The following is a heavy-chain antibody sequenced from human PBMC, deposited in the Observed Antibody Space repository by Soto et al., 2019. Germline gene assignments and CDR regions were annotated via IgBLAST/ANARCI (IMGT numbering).Heavy chain of an antibody. CDR1: GFTFSSYS. V-gene: IGHV3-48*01. J-gene: IGHJ6*04. D-gene: IGHD6-6*01. Sequence: GGSLRLSCAASGFTFSSYSMNWVRQAPGKGLEWVSYISSSSSTIYYADSVKGRFTISRDNAKNSLYLQMNSLRAEDTAVYYCAREGSIAARPWLDVWGKGTTVTVSS. CDR3: AREGSIAARPWLDV. CDR2: ISSSSSTI.